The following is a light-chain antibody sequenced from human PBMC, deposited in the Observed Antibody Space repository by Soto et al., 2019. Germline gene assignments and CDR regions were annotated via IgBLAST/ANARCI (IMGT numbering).Light chain of an antibody. CDR2: DAS. J-gene: IGKJ1*01. CDR1: QSVSGW. Sequence: DIQMTQSPSTLSASLGDTVTVXXRASQSVSGWLAWYQQRPGEAPXLLIYDASALPRGVPSRFSGSGSGTKFTLTIASLQPDDFATYSCQQYETFSGTFGPGTRWIS. V-gene: IGKV1-5*01. CDR3: QQYETFSGT.